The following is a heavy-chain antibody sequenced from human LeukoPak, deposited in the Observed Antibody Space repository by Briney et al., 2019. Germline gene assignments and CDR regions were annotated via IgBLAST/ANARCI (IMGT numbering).Heavy chain of an antibody. CDR1: GFTFSSHA. J-gene: IGHJ4*02. CDR2: ISDSGGST. D-gene: IGHD3-22*01. V-gene: IGHV3-23*01. CDR3: ANSRYYDSGAYSDY. Sequence: PGGSLRLSCAASGFTFSSHAMSWVRQAPGKGLEWVSAISDSGGSTYYVDSVKGRFTISRDNSKNTLYLQMNSLRVEDTAVYYCANSRYYDSGAYSDYWGQGTLVTVSS.